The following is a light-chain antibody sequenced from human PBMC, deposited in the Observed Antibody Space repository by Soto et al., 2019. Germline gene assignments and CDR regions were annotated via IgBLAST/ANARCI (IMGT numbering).Light chain of an antibody. J-gene: IGKJ5*01. Sequence: RVTLSVAAVSASVGDRVTISCRASQDVSTHLAWFAQKPGRAPQLLIYAASTLHSGVPSRFSGSGSGTDFTLTISSLQPEDFATYYCQHPTSLPIPSGPRTRLEIK. CDR3: QHPTSLPIP. CDR1: QDVSTH. V-gene: IGKV1-9*01. CDR2: AAS.